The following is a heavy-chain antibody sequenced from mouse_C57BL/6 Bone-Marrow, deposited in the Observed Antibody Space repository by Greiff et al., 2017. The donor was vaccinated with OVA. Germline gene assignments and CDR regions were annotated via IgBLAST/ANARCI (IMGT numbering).Heavy chain of an antibody. CDR1: GYAFSSYW. CDR2: LYPGDGDT. CDR3: ARSEGIWFAY. J-gene: IGHJ3*01. Sequence: QVQLQQSGAELVKPGASVKISCKASGYAFSSYWMNWVKQRPGKGLEWIGQLYPGDGDTNSNGKFKGKATLTADKSSSTPYMQLSSLTCEDSAVYFCARSEGIWFAYWGQGTLVTVSA. V-gene: IGHV1-80*01.